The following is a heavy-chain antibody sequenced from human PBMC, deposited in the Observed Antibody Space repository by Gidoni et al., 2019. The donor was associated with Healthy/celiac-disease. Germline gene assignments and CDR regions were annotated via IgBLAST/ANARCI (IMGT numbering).Heavy chain of an antibody. Sequence: EVQLVEPGGGLIQPGGSLRLSCAASGFTVSSNYMSWVRQAPGKGLEWVSVIYSGGSTYYADSVKGRFTISRDNSKNTLYLQMNSLRAEDTAVYYCARSFKDTAMVKGGYYFDYWGQGTLVTVSS. CDR2: IYSGGST. J-gene: IGHJ4*02. CDR1: GFTVSSNY. D-gene: IGHD5-18*01. V-gene: IGHV3-53*01. CDR3: ARSFKDTAMVKGGYYFDY.